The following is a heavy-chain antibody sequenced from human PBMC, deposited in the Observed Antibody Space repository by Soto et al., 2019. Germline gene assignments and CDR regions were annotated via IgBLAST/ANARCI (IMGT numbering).Heavy chain of an antibody. CDR2: ISHHGLKE. CDR3: AKDWVGGSNKYYFEY. CDR1: GFSFRDYG. D-gene: IGHD1-26*01. Sequence: GVSLRRSCVPCGFSFRDYGMHWLRQAPGKGLEWVAGISHHGLKEHYADSVKGRFTISRDNSKKTVYLQLNSLRGDDTAVYYCAKDWVGGSNKYYFEYWSQGTLVSVSS. J-gene: IGHJ4*02. V-gene: IGHV3-30*18.